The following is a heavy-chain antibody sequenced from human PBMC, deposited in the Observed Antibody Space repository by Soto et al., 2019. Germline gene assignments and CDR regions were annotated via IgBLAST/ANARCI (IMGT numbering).Heavy chain of an antibody. CDR1: GTTISSGDHY. D-gene: IGHD3-10*01. V-gene: IGHV4-30-4*01. J-gene: IGHJ4*02. CDR3: ARAFGRGGQVDF. CDR2: MYYTGKT. Sequence: VQLQESGPGLVKPSQTLSLTCTVSGTTISSGDHYWSWVRQPPGKGLVWIGYMYYTGKTYYNTSLQRRVTMADDAPNRQCSVKMTSVYAAGRAIHFSARAFGRGGQVDFWGRGTVVPISP.